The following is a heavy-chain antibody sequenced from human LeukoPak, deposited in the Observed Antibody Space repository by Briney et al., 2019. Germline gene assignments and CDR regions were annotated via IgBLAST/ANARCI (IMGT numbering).Heavy chain of an antibody. CDR3: ATIKRGNIYGYFDF. CDR2: MLDTVTT. D-gene: IGHD5-18*01. J-gene: IGHJ4*02. CDR1: GGSMNSHY. V-gene: IGHV4-59*11. Sequence: PSETLSLTCTVSGGSMNSHYWSWIRQPPGKGLEWIGYMLDTVTTKDNPTLKSRFTLSADTSKNQFSLRLTSVTAADTAVYYCATIKRGNIYGYFDFWGQGILVTVSS.